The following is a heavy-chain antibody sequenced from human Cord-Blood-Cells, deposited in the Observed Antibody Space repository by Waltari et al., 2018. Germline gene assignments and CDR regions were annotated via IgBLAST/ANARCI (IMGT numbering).Heavy chain of an antibody. CDR1: GGSFSGYY. V-gene: IGHV4-34*01. CDR2: INHSGST. CDR3: ARFSRDPPPKSDGRSNNWFDP. J-gene: IGHJ5*02. D-gene: IGHD1-26*01. Sequence: QVQLQQWGAGLLKPSETLSLTCAVYGGSFSGYYWSWIRQPPGKGLEWIGEINHSGSTNYNPSLKSRVTISVDTSKNQFSLKLGSVTAADTAVYYCARFSRDPPPKSDGRSNNWFDPWGQGTLVTVSS.